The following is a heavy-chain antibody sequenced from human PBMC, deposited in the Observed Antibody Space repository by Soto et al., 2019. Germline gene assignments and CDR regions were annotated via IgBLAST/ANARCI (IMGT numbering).Heavy chain of an antibody. V-gene: IGHV1-46*01. CDR3: ARDRMERGYYDSSGSDAFDI. J-gene: IGHJ3*02. Sequence: GASVKVSCKASGYTFTSYGISWVRQAPGQGLEWMGIINPSGGSTSYAQKFQGRVTMTRDTSTSTVYMELSSLRSEDTAVYYCARDRMERGYYDSSGSDAFDIWGQGTMVTVSS. D-gene: IGHD3-22*01. CDR2: INPSGGST. CDR1: GYTFTSYG.